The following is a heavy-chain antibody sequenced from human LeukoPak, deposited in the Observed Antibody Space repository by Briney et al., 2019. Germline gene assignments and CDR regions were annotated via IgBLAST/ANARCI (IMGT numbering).Heavy chain of an antibody. J-gene: IGHJ4*02. CDR3: AKDRAAVGTFDS. D-gene: IGHD6-13*01. Sequence: GASVKVSSHGSGYPFTSYAITWVRQAPGQGLEWMGWISPYNGNTNYAEKLRDRVTMTTDTSTSTAYMELRSLRADDTAIYYCAKDRAAVGTFDSWGQGTLVTVSS. CDR1: GYPFTSYA. CDR2: ISPYNGNT. V-gene: IGHV1-18*04.